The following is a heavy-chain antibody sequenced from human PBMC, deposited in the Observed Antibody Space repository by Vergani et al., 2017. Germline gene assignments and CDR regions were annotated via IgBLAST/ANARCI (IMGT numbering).Heavy chain of an antibody. V-gene: IGHV4-59*02. J-gene: IGHJ4*02. Sequence: QVKLQESGPGLVKPSETLSLTCTVSGASVNSYYWSWIRQPPGKGLEWMGYVSFRGDTLYDPSVKGRMTISLNTSSNQFSLYLTSVTAADTAVYYCARSRIYYGAGSPDYWVRGGLVTVTS. CDR1: GASVNSYY. CDR2: VSFRGDT. D-gene: IGHD3-10*01. CDR3: ARSRIYYGAGSPDY.